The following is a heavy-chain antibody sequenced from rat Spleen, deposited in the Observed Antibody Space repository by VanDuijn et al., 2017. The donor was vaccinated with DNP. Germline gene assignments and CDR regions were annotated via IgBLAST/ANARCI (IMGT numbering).Heavy chain of an antibody. CDR2: ISTSGSRT. Sequence: EVQLVESGGGLVQPGRSLKLSCAASGFTFSNYYMAWVRQAPKKGLEWVATISTSGSRTYYPDSVKGRFTISRDNAKSSLYLQMNSLKSEDTATYYCARHDYSSYISHGYFDFWGPGTMVTVSS. V-gene: IGHV5-25*01. D-gene: IGHD1-2*01. CDR1: GFTFSNYY. CDR3: ARHDYSSYISHGYFDF. J-gene: IGHJ1*01.